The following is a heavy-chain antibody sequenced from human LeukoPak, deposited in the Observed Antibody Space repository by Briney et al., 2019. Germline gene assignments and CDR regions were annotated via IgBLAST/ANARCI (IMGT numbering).Heavy chain of an antibody. J-gene: IGHJ4*02. D-gene: IGHD3-22*01. V-gene: IGHV3-15*01. CDR2: IKSKTDGGTT. Sequence: GGSLRLSCAASGFTFSNAWMSWVRQAPGKGLEWVGRIKSKTDGGTTDYAAPVKSRFTISRDDSKNTLYLQMNSLKTEDTAVYYCTTYYYDSSGYYYVSGSYWGQGTLVTVSS. CDR3: TTYYYDSSGYYYVSGSY. CDR1: GFTFSNAW.